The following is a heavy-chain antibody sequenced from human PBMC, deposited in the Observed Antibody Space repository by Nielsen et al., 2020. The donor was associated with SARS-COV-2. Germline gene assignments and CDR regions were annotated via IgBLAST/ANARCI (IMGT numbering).Heavy chain of an antibody. CDR2: ISGSGGSP. D-gene: IGHD1-26*01. CDR1: GFTFSSFA. J-gene: IGHJ6*02. CDR3: ARDDSVGSYRFDYYYGVAV. V-gene: IGHV3-23*01. Sequence: GESLKISCAASGFTFSSFAMNGVRQAPGKGVEWVSVISGSGGSPCSADSVKGRFPIARDNSKNTLYLQMNSLRSEDTAIYYCARDDSVGSYRFDYYYGVAVWGQGTTVTVSS.